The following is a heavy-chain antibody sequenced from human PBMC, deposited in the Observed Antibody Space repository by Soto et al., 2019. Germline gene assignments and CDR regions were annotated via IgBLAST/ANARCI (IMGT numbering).Heavy chain of an antibody. D-gene: IGHD5-12*01. J-gene: IGHJ3*02. Sequence: ASVKVSCKASGYTFTSYGISWVRQAPGQGLEWMGWISAYNGNTNYAQKLQGRVTMTTDTSTSTAYMELRSLRSDDTAVYYCARDRGLVATTKSAFDIWGQGTMVTVSS. CDR2: ISAYNGNT. CDR3: ARDRGLVATTKSAFDI. V-gene: IGHV1-18*01. CDR1: GYTFTSYG.